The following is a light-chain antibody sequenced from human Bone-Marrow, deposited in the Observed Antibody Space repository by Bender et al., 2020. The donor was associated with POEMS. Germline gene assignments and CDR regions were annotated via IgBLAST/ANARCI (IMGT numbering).Light chain of an antibody. Sequence: QSALTQPRSVSGSPGQSVTISCTGTTSDVGDYDHVSWYQHHPGKAPKLIIYDVSNRPSGISNRFSGYKSGTSASLAISGLQSEDEADYYCAAWEDSLNGWVFGGGTKLTVL. J-gene: IGLJ3*02. CDR2: DVS. CDR3: AAWEDSLNGWV. CDR1: TSDVGDYDH. V-gene: IGLV2-11*01.